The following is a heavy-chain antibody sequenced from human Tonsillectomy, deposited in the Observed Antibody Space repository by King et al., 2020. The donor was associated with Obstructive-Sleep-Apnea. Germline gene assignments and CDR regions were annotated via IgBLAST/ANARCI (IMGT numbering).Heavy chain of an antibody. V-gene: IGHV3-30*04. Sequence: VQLVESGGGVVQPGRSLRLSCAASGFTFSSFAMHWVRQAPGKGLECVAVISYDGGNKYYADSVKGRFTISRDNSKNTLYMQMNSVRPEDTAVYYCARDRRYSSGWSPGYSDLWGRGTLVTVSS. CDR3: ARDRRYSSGWSPGYSDL. CDR1: GFTFSSFA. J-gene: IGHJ2*01. D-gene: IGHD6-19*01. CDR2: ISYDGGNK.